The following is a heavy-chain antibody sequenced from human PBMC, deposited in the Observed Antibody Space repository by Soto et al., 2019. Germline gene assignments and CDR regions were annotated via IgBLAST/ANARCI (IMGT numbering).Heavy chain of an antibody. J-gene: IGHJ4*02. CDR3: ARTYYDFWSGYYALDY. V-gene: IGHV5-10-1*01. CDR2: IDPSDSYT. D-gene: IGHD3-3*01. Sequence: GESLKISCKGSGYSFTSYWISWVRQMPGKGLEWMGRIDPSDSYTNYSPSFQGHVTISADKSISTAYLQWSSLKASDTAMYYCARTYYDFWSGYYALDYWGQGTLVTVSS. CDR1: GYSFTSYW.